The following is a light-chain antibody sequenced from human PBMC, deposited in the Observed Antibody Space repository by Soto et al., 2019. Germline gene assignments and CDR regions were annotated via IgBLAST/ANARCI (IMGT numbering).Light chain of an antibody. CDR2: DDS. Sequence: SYELTQPPSVSVAPGQTATITCGGDNIGSKSVHWYQQKPGQAPVLGVFDDSDRPSGIPERFSGSNSGNTATLTISRVEAGDEADYYFQVWDIRSDHVVFGGGTKLTVL. CDR1: NIGSKS. V-gene: IGLV3-21*02. J-gene: IGLJ2*01. CDR3: QVWDIRSDHVV.